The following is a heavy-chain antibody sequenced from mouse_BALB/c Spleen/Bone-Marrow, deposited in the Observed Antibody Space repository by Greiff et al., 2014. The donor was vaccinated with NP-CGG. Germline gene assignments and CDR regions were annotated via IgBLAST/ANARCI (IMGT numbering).Heavy chain of an antibody. CDR2: ITPNSDHT. D-gene: IGHD4-1*02. Sequence: QVQLKQSGAELARPGASVKMSRKASGYTFTSYTMHWVKQRPGQGLEWIGYITPNSDHTNYNQKFKDRATLTADKSSSTAYMQLSSLTSEDSAIYYCSRSTFAHVMDSWGQGTSLTVSS. CDR3: SRSTFAHVMDS. V-gene: IGHV1-4*01. J-gene: IGHJ4*01. CDR1: GYTFTSYT.